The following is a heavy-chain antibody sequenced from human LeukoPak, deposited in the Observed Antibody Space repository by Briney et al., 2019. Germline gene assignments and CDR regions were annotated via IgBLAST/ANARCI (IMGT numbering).Heavy chain of an antibody. CDR2: ISHSGST. D-gene: IGHD3-10*01. Sequence: SETLSLTCTVSGGSISSYYWSWIRQPPGKGLEWIGEISHSGSTNYNPSLKSRVTISVDTSKNQFSLKLSSVTAADTAVYYCARGPAREFPDHWGQGTLVTVSS. CDR3: ARGPAREFPDH. V-gene: IGHV4-34*01. J-gene: IGHJ4*02. CDR1: GGSISSYY.